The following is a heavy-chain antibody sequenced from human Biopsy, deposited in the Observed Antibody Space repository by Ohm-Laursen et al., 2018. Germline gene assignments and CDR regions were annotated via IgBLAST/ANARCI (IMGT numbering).Heavy chain of an antibody. Sequence: SLRLSCTASGFAFSYYGLHWVRQAPGKGLQWVAVMWSDGINKNYADSVKGRFTVSRDNSNNVLYLQMSSLRGEDSAVYYCARDDGSTGYYMILNHWGQGTLVTVSS. CDR1: GFAFSYYG. D-gene: IGHD3-9*01. CDR3: ARDDGSTGYYMILNH. V-gene: IGHV3-33*01. CDR2: MWSDGINK. J-gene: IGHJ5*02.